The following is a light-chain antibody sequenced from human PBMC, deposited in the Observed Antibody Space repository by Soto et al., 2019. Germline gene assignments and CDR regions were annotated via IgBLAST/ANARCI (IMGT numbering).Light chain of an antibody. CDR2: GVT. CDR1: DSDIGNYNY. CDR3: SSYTSHTTLWV. V-gene: IGLV2-14*01. J-gene: IGLJ3*02. Sequence: QSVLTQPASVSGSPGQSITISCTGTDSDIGNYNYVSWYQQHPGKAPKLMIYGVTNRPSGVSDRFSGSKSGNAASLTISGLQAEDEADYYCSSYTSHTTLWVFGGGPKLTVL.